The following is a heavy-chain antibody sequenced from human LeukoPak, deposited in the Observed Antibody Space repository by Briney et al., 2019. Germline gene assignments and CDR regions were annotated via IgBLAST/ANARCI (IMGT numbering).Heavy chain of an antibody. D-gene: IGHD3-10*02. Sequence: GGSLRLSCAASGFTFSTYWMNWFRRTPGKGLEWVAKIKADGGEKDHVASVKGRFTISRDNAKNSLYLQMNSLRAEDTAVYYCAELGITMIGGVWGKGTTVTISS. CDR3: AELGITMIGGV. CDR2: IKADGGEK. V-gene: IGHV3-7*01. J-gene: IGHJ6*04. CDR1: GFTFSTYW.